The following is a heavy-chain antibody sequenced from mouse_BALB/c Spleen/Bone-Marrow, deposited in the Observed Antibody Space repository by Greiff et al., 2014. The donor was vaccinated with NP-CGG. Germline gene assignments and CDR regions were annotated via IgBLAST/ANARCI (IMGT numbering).Heavy chain of an antibody. D-gene: IGHD2-13*01. CDR3: ARRDYSFAY. CDR2: INPGSGGT. Sequence: QVQLQQSGAKLVRPGTSVKVSCKASGYAFTNYLIEWVKQRPGQGLEWIGVINPGSGGTNYNERLKGKATLTADKSSSTAYMQLSSLTSDDSAVYFCARRDYSFAYWGQGTLVTVSA. V-gene: IGHV1-54*01. CDR1: GYAFTNYL. J-gene: IGHJ3*01.